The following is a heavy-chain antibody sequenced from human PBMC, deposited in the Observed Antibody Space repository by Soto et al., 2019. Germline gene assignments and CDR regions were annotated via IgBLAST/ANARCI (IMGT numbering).Heavy chain of an antibody. CDR2: ISSSGTIR. J-gene: IGHJ5*02. D-gene: IGHD2-8*01. V-gene: IGHV3-48*03. CDR3: AREGSLMLGWLDP. CDR1: GFTFSSYE. Sequence: GGSLRLSCAASGFTFSSYEMNWVRQAPGKGLEWVSYISSSGTIRYYADSVKGRFTISRDNAKNSLYLQMNSLRAEDTAVYYCAREGSLMLGWLDPWGQGTLVTVSS.